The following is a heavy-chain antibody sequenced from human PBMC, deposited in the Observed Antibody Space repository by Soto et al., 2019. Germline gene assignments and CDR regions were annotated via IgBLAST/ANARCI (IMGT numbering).Heavy chain of an antibody. CDR3: ARARRYCSSTSCHPTTSLAY. J-gene: IGHJ4*02. CDR1: GYTFTGYY. Sequence: ASVKVSCKASGYTFTGYYMHWVRQAPGQGLEWMGWINPNSGGTNYAQKFQGRVTMTRDTSISTAYMELGRLRSDDTAVYYCARARRYCSSTSCHPTTSLAYWGQGTLVTVSS. CDR2: INPNSGGT. V-gene: IGHV1-2*02. D-gene: IGHD2-2*01.